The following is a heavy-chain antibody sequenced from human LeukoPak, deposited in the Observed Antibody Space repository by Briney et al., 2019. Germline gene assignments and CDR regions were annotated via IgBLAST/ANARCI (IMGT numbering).Heavy chain of an antibody. CDR2: IYYRWKI. CDR3: ARSGPPAGRPDSFDI. Sequence: SEALSLPCTVSGGPISTSSYHWGWFRQPPGKALGCICTIYYRWKIYYSPSLNSRVTISIHTSKNEFSVKLSSVTAADRAVYYCARSGPPAGRPDSFDIWGQGTMATVSS. V-gene: IGHV4-39*07. D-gene: IGHD1-14*01. J-gene: IGHJ3*02. CDR1: GGPISTSSYH.